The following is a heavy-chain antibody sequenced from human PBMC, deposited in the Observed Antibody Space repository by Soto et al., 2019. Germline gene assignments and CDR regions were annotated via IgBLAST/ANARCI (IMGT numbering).Heavy chain of an antibody. CDR1: GFRFEQYV. D-gene: IGHD3-10*01. V-gene: IGHV3-9*01. J-gene: IGHJ4*02. CDR2: VSPTGDTV. Sequence: VQVVASGGGLVQPSRSLRLSCAVSGFRFEQYVMHWVRQAPGKGLECVSNVSPTGDTVAYADSVEGRFTVSRDNAKNSLYLQLNSLKGDDTAFYYCIKDAPNGSIDEWGQGTLVTVSS. CDR3: IKDAPNGSIDE.